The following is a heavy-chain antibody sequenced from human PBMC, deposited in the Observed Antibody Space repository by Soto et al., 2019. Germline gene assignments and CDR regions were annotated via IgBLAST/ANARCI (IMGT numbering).Heavy chain of an antibody. J-gene: IGHJ4*02. CDR2: LWHDECKK. CDR3: ARDRLDCSTTSCYIPFDY. D-gene: IGHD2-2*02. V-gene: IGHV3-33*01. Sequence: GGPLRLCCAASRFTFSNYGMHWVRQAPGKWREWVGVLWHDECKKYCADSVKGRFTISRDNSKNTLYLQMSSLRAEDTAVYYCARDRLDCSTTSCYIPFDYWGQGT. CDR1: RFTFSNYG.